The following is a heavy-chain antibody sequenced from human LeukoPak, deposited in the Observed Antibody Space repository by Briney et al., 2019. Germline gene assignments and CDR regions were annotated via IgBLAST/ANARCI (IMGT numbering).Heavy chain of an antibody. Sequence: TGRSLRLSCAVCGFTFDDYAMHWVRQAPGKGLEWVSGISWNSGSIGYADSVKGRFTISRDNAKNSLYLQMNSLRADDMALYYCAKDIRFLSSSGWYWEAFDIWGQGTMVTVSS. V-gene: IGHV3-9*03. D-gene: IGHD6-19*01. J-gene: IGHJ3*02. CDR2: ISWNSGSI. CDR3: AKDIRFLSSSGWYWEAFDI. CDR1: GFTFDDYA.